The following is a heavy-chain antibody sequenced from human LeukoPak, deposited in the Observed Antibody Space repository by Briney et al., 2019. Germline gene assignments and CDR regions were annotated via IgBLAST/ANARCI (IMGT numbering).Heavy chain of an antibody. CDR2: IYYSGSC. CDR1: GGSISSYY. J-gene: IGHJ1*01. CDR3: ARGASGWEEYFQH. Sequence: PSETLSLTCTVSGGSISSYYWSWIRQPPGKGLEWIGYIYYSGSCNYNPSLKSRVTISVDTSKNQFSLKLSSVTAADTAVYYCARGASGWEEYFQHWGQGTLVTVSS. V-gene: IGHV4-59*01. D-gene: IGHD6-19*01.